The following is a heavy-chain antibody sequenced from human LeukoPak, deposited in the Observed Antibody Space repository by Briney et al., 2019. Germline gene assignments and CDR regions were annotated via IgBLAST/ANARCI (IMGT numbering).Heavy chain of an antibody. CDR3: AVRADCSSTSCYLAH. Sequence: GGSLRLSCAASGFTFSNYAMSWVRQAPGRGLEWVFTISGSGGITCYGDSVKGRFTISRDNSKDTLYLQMNSLRAEDRAVYYCAVRADCSSTSCYLAHWGQGTLVTVSS. D-gene: IGHD2-2*01. V-gene: IGHV3-23*01. CDR2: ISGSGGIT. J-gene: IGHJ4*02. CDR1: GFTFSNYA.